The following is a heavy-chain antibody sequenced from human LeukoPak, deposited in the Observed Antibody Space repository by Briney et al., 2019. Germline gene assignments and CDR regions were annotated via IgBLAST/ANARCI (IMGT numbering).Heavy chain of an antibody. D-gene: IGHD3-10*01. CDR2: ISTTGST. CDR1: GTSISRHY. CDR3: ARQDGLWVGDLGGWFDF. J-gene: IGHJ5*01. V-gene: IGHV4-4*09. Sequence: SETLSLTCTVSGTSISRHYWSWLRQSAGLGLEWLGYISTTGSTTYNPSLEGGVTMSEDTSQNQLSLTLSSVTAADTAVYFCARQDGLWVGDLGGWFDFWGQGIQVTVSS.